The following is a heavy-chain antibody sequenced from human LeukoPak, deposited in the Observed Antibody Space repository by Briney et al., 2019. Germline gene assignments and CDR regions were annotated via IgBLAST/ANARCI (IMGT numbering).Heavy chain of an antibody. Sequence: PGGSLRLSCAASGFTFSSYAMHWVRQAPGKGLEWVTFIRYDGTNKYYADSVKGRFTISRDNSKNTLYLQMNSLRPEDTAVYYCAKKWSGDYDSSSINDAFDIWGQGTMVTVSS. V-gene: IGHV3-30*02. CDR2: IRYDGTNK. D-gene: IGHD3-22*01. CDR1: GFTFSSYA. CDR3: AKKWSGDYDSSSINDAFDI. J-gene: IGHJ3*02.